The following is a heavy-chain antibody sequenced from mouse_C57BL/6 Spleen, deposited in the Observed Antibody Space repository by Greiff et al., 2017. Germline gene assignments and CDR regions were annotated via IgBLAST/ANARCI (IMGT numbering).Heavy chain of an antibody. V-gene: IGHV7-1*01. CDR2: SRNKANDYTT. Sequence: EVMLVESGGGLVQSGRSLRLSCATSGFTFSDFYMEWVRQAPGKGLEWIAASRNKANDYTTEYSASVKGRFIVSRDTSQSILYLQMNALRAEDTAIYYCARDDGNYVLDYWGQGTTLTVSS. J-gene: IGHJ2*01. CDR3: ARDDGNYVLDY. CDR1: GFTFSDFY. D-gene: IGHD2-1*01.